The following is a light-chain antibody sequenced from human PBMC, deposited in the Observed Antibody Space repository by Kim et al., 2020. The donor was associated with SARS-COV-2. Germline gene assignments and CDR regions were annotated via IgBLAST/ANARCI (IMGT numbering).Light chain of an antibody. J-gene: IGKJ1*01. CDR2: GAS. CDR1: QSVSSNY. Sequence: YPGERTTLPCRASQSVSSNYVAWYQQKPGQAPRLLIYGASSRATGIPDRFSGSGSGTDFTLTITRLEPEDFAVYYCQQYSSSPATFGQGTKVEVK. V-gene: IGKV3-20*01. CDR3: QQYSSSPAT.